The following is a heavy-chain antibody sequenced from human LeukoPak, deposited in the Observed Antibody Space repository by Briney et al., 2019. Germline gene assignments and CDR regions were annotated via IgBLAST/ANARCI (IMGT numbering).Heavy chain of an antibody. V-gene: IGHV4-59*08. CDR1: GGSISSYY. CDR3: ARHSGYYIDY. D-gene: IGHD3-3*01. J-gene: IGHJ4*02. CDR2: IYDSGST. Sequence: SETLSLTCTVSGGSISSYYWSWIPQPPGKELEWIGYIYDSGSTNYNPPLEGRVAISVDTSKNQFFLIRSSVTAEDTAVYYCARHSGYYIDYWGQGTLVTVSS.